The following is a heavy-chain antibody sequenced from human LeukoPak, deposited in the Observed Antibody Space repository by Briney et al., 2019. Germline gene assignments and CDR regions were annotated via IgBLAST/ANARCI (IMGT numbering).Heavy chain of an antibody. D-gene: IGHD2-15*01. V-gene: IGHV3-23*01. CDR2: ISGSGGGT. Sequence: GGPLRPFCAASGVTFSGDAMSGVRQAPGKGLERGSAISGSGGGTYFADSVKGRFTISRDNSKNTLYLQLNSLRAEDTAVYYCAKGLGYCSGGSCFNWFDPWGQGTLVTVSS. CDR3: AKGLGYCSGGSCFNWFDP. CDR1: GVTFSGDA. J-gene: IGHJ5*02.